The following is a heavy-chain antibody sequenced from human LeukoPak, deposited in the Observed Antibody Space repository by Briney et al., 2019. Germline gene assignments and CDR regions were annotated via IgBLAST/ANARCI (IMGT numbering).Heavy chain of an antibody. D-gene: IGHD2-2*02. CDR1: GFTFSSYA. CDR3: AKRADIVVVPAAIGDY. CDR2: ISGSGGST. J-gene: IGHJ4*02. V-gene: IGHV3-23*01. Sequence: GGSLRLSRAASGFTFSSYAMSWVRQAPGKGLEWVSAISGSGGSTYYADSVKGRFTISRDNSKNTLYLQMNSLRAEDTAVYYCAKRADIVVVPAAIGDYWGQGTLVTVSS.